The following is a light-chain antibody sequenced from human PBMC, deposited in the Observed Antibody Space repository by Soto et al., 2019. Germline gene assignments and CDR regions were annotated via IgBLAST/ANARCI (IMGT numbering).Light chain of an antibody. CDR3: QQSYSTPLT. Sequence: DIQMTQSPSSLSASVGDRVTITCRASQGIGNDLGWYQQKPGKAPKRLIHAASTLQTGVPSRFSGSGSGTEFTLTISSLQPEDFATYYCQQSYSTPLTFGGGTKVDIK. CDR1: QGIGND. CDR2: AAS. J-gene: IGKJ4*01. V-gene: IGKV1-17*01.